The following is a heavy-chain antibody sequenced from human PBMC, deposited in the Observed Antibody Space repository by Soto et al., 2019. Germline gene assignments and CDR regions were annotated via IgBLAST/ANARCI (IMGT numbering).Heavy chain of an antibody. J-gene: IGHJ5*02. CDR2: IYYSGST. D-gene: IGHD2-2*01. Sequence: SETLSLTCTVSGGSISSGGYYWSWIRQHPGKGLEWIGYIYYSGSTYYNPSLKSRVTISVDTSKNQFSLKLSSVTAADTAVYYCARGFCSSTSCSPWTAPNSWFDPWGQGTQVTVS. CDR1: GGSISSGGYY. CDR3: ARGFCSSTSCSPWTAPNSWFDP. V-gene: IGHV4-31*03.